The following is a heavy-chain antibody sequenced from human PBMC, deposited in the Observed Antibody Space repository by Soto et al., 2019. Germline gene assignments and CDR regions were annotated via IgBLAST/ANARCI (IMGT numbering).Heavy chain of an antibody. CDR1: GGSFSGYY. CDR2: INHSGST. V-gene: IGHV4-34*01. CDR3: ASSSVYCSGGSCHEIDY. D-gene: IGHD2-15*01. Sequence: SETLSLTCAVYGGSFSGYYWSWIRQPPGKGLEWIGEINHSGSTNYNPSLKSRVTISVDTSKNQFSLKLCSVTAADTAVYYCASSSVYCSGGSCHEIDYWGQGTLVTVSS. J-gene: IGHJ4*02.